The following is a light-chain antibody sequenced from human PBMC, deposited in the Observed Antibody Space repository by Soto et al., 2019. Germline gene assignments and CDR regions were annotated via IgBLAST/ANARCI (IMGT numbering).Light chain of an antibody. CDR2: GAS. V-gene: IGKV3-20*01. Sequence: ERVLPPSPGTLSLSPGERATLSCRSSQSVSSNYLAWYQQKPGQAPRLLIYGASTRATGIPDRFSGGGSGTDFTLTISRLEPEDFAVYYCQQYGSSRTFGQGTKV. CDR3: QQYGSSRT. CDR1: QSVSSNY. J-gene: IGKJ1*01.